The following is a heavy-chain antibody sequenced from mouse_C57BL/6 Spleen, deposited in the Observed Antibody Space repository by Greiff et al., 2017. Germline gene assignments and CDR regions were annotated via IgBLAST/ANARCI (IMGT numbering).Heavy chain of an antibody. D-gene: IGHD1-1*01. CDR3: ARDPVVAREVRYFDY. CDR1: GYSITSGYY. J-gene: IGHJ2*01. V-gene: IGHV3-6*01. CDR2: ISYDGSN. Sequence: EESGPGLVKPSQSLSLTCSVTGYSITSGYYWNWIRQFPGNKLEWMGYISYDGSNNYNPSLKNRISITRDTSKNQFFLKLNSVTTEDTATYYCARDPVVAREVRYFDYWGQGTTLTVSS.